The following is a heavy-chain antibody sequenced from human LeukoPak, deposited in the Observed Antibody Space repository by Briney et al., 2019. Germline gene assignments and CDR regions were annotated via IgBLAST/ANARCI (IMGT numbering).Heavy chain of an antibody. V-gene: IGHV3-11*04. CDR3: ATSRVFDY. CDR2: INSAGDNI. J-gene: IGHJ4*02. CDR1: GFTFSDYF. Sequence: GGSLRLSCGASGFTFSDYFMSWIRQAPGKGLEWLSFINSAGDNIYYADSVKGRFTISRDNAKKTLYLEMNSLRMEDTAIYYCATSRVFDYWGQGTLVTVSS.